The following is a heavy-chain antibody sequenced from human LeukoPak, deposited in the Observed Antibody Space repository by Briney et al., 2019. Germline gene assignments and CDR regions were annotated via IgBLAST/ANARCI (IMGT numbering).Heavy chain of an antibody. V-gene: IGHV5-51*01. Sequence: GESLKISCKGSGYRFDINWIGWVRQMPGKGLEWMGIIYPGDSETRYSPSFQGQVTISADKSISTAYLQWSSLKASDTAMYYCARRDYGGDPGIWGQGTMVTVSS. CDR1: GYRFDINW. J-gene: IGHJ3*02. CDR3: ARRDYGGDPGI. CDR2: IYPGDSET. D-gene: IGHD4-23*01.